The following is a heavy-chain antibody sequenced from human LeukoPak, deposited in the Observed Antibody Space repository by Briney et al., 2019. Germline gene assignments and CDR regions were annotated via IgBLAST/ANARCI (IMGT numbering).Heavy chain of an antibody. J-gene: IGHJ4*02. CDR1: GFTFSSYA. CDR2: ISGSGGST. CDR3: AKDQWLVLDY. D-gene: IGHD6-19*01. Sequence: GGSLRLSCAASGFTFSSYAMSWVRQAPGKGLEWVSAISGSGGSTYYADSVKGRFTISRDNSKNTVYLQMNSLRAEDTAVYSCAKDQWLVLDYWGQGTLVTVSS. V-gene: IGHV3-23*01.